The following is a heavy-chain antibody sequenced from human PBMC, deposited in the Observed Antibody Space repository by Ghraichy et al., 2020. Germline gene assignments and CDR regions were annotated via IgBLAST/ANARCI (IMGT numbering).Heavy chain of an antibody. CDR1: GFTFSSYG. J-gene: IGHJ4*02. Sequence: GGSLRLSCAASGFTFSSYGMHWVRQAPGKGLEWVAFIRYDGSNKYYADSVKGRFTISRDNSKNTLYLQMNSLRAEDTAVYYCAKGPGTGHRYQLPRWGQGTLVTVSS. D-gene: IGHD2-2*01. V-gene: IGHV3-30*02. CDR2: IRYDGSNK. CDR3: AKGPGTGHRYQLPR.